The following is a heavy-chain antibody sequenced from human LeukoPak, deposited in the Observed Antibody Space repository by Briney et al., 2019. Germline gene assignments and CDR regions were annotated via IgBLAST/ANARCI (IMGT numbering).Heavy chain of an antibody. CDR1: GGSISSYY. J-gene: IGHJ5*02. CDR2: IYYSGST. V-gene: IGHV4-59*01. Sequence: PSETLSLTCTVSGGSISSYYWSWIRQPPGKGLEWIGYIYYSGSTNYNPSLKSRVTISVDTSKNQFSLKLSSVTAADTAVYSCARAIVVVPSAANWFDPWGQGTLVTVSS. D-gene: IGHD2-21*01. CDR3: ARAIVVVPSAANWFDP.